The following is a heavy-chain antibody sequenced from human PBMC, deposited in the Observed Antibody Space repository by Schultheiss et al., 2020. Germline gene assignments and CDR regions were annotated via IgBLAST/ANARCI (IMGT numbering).Heavy chain of an antibody. CDR1: GGSVTSNTFY. V-gene: IGHV4-39*01. CDR3: ARSVGFKYSSSASSYYFDF. CDR2: VYYSGTT. D-gene: IGHD6-6*01. J-gene: IGHJ4*02. Sequence: SQTLSLTCTVSGGSVTSNTFYWGWIRQPPGKGLEWLGTVYYSGTTYYNPSLKSRVTISVDPSKRQFSLKLSSVTAADTAVYFCARSVGFKYSSSASSYYFDFWGQGALVTVSS.